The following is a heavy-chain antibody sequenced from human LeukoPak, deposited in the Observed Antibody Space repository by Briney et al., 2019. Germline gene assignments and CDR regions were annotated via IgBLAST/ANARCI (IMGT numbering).Heavy chain of an antibody. CDR3: ARINCSGGTCYDYFDD. CDR1: PVTFGTSA. CDR2: VSAGGTNT. Sequence: GGSLRLSCVGSPVTFGTSAMSWVRQAPGKGLEWVSAVSAGGTNTYYADSVEGRFTISGDNSKDTLYLHMDSLRVEDTAQYFCARINCSGGTCYDYFDDWGQGTLVTVSS. V-gene: IGHV3-23*01. J-gene: IGHJ4*02. D-gene: IGHD2-15*01.